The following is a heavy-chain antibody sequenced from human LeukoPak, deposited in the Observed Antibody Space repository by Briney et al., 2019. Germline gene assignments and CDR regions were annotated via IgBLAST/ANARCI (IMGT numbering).Heavy chain of an antibody. CDR2: ISDTGTT. D-gene: IGHD3-10*01. CDR1: GGTFRGYY. Sequence: PSETLTLTCAASGGTFRGYYWSWIRRPPGKGLAWIGKISDTGTTNSNPSLDSRTTPSENTNNTQVLLMQNSLAAETTAVYYCARGLRFHVGSGNWFDLWGRGTLVTVSS. V-gene: IGHV4-34*01. J-gene: IGHJ5*02. CDR3: ARGLRFHVGSGNWFDL.